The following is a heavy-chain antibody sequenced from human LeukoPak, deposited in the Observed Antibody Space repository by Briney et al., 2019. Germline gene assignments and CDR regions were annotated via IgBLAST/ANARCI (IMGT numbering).Heavy chain of an antibody. J-gene: IGHJ4*02. V-gene: IGHV3-21*06. CDR1: GLTFSTSG. D-gene: IGHD3-16*02. CDR3: ASGYTTFDY. Sequence: TGGSLRLSCTASGLTFSTSGFNWVRQAPGKGLEWVASIGPTGSDRYHADSIKGRFTISRDNANNFLYLQMNSLRAEDTAVYYCASGYTTFDYWGQGTLVTVSS. CDR2: IGPTGSDR.